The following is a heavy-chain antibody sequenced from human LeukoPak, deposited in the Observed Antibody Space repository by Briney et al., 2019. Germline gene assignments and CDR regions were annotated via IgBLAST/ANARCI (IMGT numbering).Heavy chain of an antibody. CDR2: ISAYNGNT. CDR1: GYTFTNYG. Sequence: ASMKVSCKASGYTFTNYGINWVRQAPGQGLEWMGWISAYNGNTNYAQKFQGRVTITRDTSASTAYMELSSLRSEDTAVYYCARDGSSSWKGGIDYWGQGTLVTVSS. V-gene: IGHV1-18*01. CDR3: ARDGSSSWKGGIDY. J-gene: IGHJ4*02. D-gene: IGHD6-13*01.